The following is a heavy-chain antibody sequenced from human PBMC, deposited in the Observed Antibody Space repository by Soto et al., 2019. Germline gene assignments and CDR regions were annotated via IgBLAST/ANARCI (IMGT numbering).Heavy chain of an antibody. Sequence: TLSLTCTVSGGSISSYYWSWIRQPPGKGLEWIGYIYYSGSTNYNPSLKSRVTISVDTSKNQFSLKLSSVTAADTAVYYCARVLSSGYKVWFDPWGQGTLVTVSS. J-gene: IGHJ5*02. CDR3: ARVLSSGYKVWFDP. V-gene: IGHV4-59*01. CDR1: GGSISSYY. CDR2: IYYSGST. D-gene: IGHD3-22*01.